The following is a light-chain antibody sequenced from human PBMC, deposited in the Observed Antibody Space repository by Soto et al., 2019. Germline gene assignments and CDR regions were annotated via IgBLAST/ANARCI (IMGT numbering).Light chain of an antibody. CDR3: QQSYSSPTWT. V-gene: IGKV1-39*01. CDR2: AAS. J-gene: IGKJ1*01. CDR1: QSIGIS. Sequence: DIQMTQSPSSLSASVGDGVTITCRASQSIGISLNWYQQRPGKAPKLLVFAASSLRSGVPSRFSGSGSGTDFTLTISSLHPEDFATYYCQQSYSSPTWTFGQGTKVEIK.